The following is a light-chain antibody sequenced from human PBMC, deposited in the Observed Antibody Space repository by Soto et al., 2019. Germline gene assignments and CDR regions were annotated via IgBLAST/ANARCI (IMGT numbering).Light chain of an antibody. V-gene: IGLV1-40*01. CDR1: SSNIGAGYD. Sequence: QSVLTQPPSVSGAPGQRVTISCTGSSSNIGAGYDVHWYQQLPGTAPKLLIYGNSNRPSGVPDRLPGSKSGTSASLAITGLQADDEADYYCQSYYSSLSGWVFGGGTKVTVL. CDR2: GNS. CDR3: QSYYSSLSGWV. J-gene: IGLJ3*02.